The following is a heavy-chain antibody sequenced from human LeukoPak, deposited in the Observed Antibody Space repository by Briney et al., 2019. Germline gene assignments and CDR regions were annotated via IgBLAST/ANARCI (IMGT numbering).Heavy chain of an antibody. CDR3: ARVREYRSNYYMDV. V-gene: IGHV4-61*02. Sequence: TLSLTCTVSGGPISSGSYYWTWIRQPARKGLEWIGRIYISESTNYNPSLKSRVTLSVDTSKNRFSLRLSSVTAADTAMYYCARVREYRSNYYMDVWGKGTTVTVSS. D-gene: IGHD2-2*02. CDR2: IYISEST. CDR1: GGPISSGSYY. J-gene: IGHJ6*03.